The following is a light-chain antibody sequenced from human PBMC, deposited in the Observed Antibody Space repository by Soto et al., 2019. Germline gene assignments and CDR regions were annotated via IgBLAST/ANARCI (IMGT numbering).Light chain of an antibody. J-gene: IGLJ1*01. CDR1: SSDVGGYNY. Sequence: QSALTQPASVSGSPGQSITISCTGTSSDVGGYNYVSWYQQHPGKAPKLLFYDFSNRSSGVFNRFSGSNFGNTASLTFFGLQAEDEADYYCSSYTSSSTHVFGTGTKVTVL. V-gene: IGLV2-14*01. CDR3: SSYTSSSTHV. CDR2: DFS.